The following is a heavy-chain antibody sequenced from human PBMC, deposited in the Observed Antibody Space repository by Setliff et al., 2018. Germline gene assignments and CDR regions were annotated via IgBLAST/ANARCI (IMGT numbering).Heavy chain of an antibody. J-gene: IGHJ6*02. Sequence: SVKVSCKASGGTFSSYAISWVRQAPGQGLEWMGGIIPMFGTANYAQKFQGRVTITADESTSTAYMELSSLRSEDTAVYYCARLYYDYVWGSYRLYYYYGMDVWGQGTTVTVSS. D-gene: IGHD3-16*02. CDR3: ARLYYDYVWGSYRLYYYYGMDV. V-gene: IGHV1-69*13. CDR1: GGTFSSYA. CDR2: IIPMFGTA.